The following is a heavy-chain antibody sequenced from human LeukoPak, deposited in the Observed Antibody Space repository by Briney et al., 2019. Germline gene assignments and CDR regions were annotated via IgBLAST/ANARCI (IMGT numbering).Heavy chain of an antibody. J-gene: IGHJ4*02. Sequence: ASVKVSCKASGYTFTTYSMHWVRQAPGQGLEWMGGIIPIFGTANYAQKFQGRVTITADESTSTAYMELSSLRSEDTAVYYCMAPYFDYWGQGTLVTVSS. V-gene: IGHV1-69*13. D-gene: IGHD5-24*01. CDR3: MAPYFDY. CDR1: GYTFTTYS. CDR2: IIPIFGTA.